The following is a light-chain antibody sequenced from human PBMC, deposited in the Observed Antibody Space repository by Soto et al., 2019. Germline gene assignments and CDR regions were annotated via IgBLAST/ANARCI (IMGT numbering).Light chain of an antibody. Sequence: EIVSTQYPGTLSLSPGEGATLSCRASQSVSRYLAWYQQKPGLAPRLLIYDASTRATGIPARFSGSGSGTDFTLIISSLEPEDFAVYYCQHRSSWPVSFGQGTRLEIK. CDR3: QHRSSWPVS. CDR1: QSVSRY. CDR2: DAS. V-gene: IGKV3-11*01. J-gene: IGKJ5*01.